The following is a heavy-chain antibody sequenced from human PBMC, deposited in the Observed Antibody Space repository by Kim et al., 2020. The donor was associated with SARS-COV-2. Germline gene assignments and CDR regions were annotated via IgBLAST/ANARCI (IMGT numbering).Heavy chain of an antibody. CDR3: ASSAVVPAAPSGMDV. CDR2: IYYSGRT. D-gene: IGHD2-2*01. V-gene: IGHV4-39*01. Sequence: SETLSLTCTVSGGSISSYYWGWIRQPPGKGLEWIGSIYYSGRTYYNPSLKSRVTISVDTSKNQFSLKLSSVTAADTAVYYCASSAVVPAAPSGMDVWGQGTTVTVSS. CDR1: GGSISSYY. J-gene: IGHJ6*02.